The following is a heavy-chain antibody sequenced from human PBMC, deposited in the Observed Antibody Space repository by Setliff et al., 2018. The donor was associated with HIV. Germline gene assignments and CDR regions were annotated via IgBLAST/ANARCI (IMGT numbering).Heavy chain of an antibody. CDR3: ARVRRGMATTPIDY. D-gene: IGHD5-12*01. J-gene: IGHJ4*02. CDR1: GFTFSTYP. V-gene: IGHV3-48*04. CDR2: ITGSSDII. Sequence: GGSLRLSCAASGFTFSTYPMNWVRQAPGKGLEWVSYITGSSDIIHYADSVKGRFTVSRDNAKNSLYLQMNSLRAEDTAVYYCARVRRGMATTPIDYWGQGTLVTVSS.